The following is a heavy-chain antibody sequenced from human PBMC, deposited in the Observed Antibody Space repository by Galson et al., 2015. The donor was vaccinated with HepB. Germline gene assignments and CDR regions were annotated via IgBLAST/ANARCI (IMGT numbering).Heavy chain of an antibody. V-gene: IGHV3-48*03. CDR2: ISSSGSTI. J-gene: IGHJ6*02. CDR1: GFTLSSYE. Sequence: SLRLSCAASGFTLSSYEVNWVRQAPGKGLEWVSYISSSGSTIYYADSVKGRFTISRDNAKNSVYLQMNSLRAEDTAVYYCARDYSNKFYGMDVWGQGTTVTVSS. D-gene: IGHD4-11*01. CDR3: ARDYSNKFYGMDV.